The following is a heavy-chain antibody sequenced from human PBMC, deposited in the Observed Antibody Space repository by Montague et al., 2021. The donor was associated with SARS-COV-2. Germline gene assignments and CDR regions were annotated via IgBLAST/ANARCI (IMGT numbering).Heavy chain of an antibody. V-gene: IGHV3-21*01. J-gene: IGHJ4*02. CDR2: ISPSGDYI. D-gene: IGHD5-12*01. CDR3: ARASWIVATVPDY. Sequence: SLRLSCAASGFSFSSYHMNWVRQAPGKGLERVSSISPSGDYIYSADSLKGRFIISRDNAKNSLHLQMSSLRAEDTAIYYCARASWIVATVPDYWGQGTLVTVSS. CDR1: GFSFSSYH.